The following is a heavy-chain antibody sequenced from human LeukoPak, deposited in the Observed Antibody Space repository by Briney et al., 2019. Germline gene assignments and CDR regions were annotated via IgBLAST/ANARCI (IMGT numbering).Heavy chain of an antibody. CDR1: GYTFTGYY. D-gene: IGHD3-22*01. Sequence: ASVKVSCKASGYTFTGYYMHGVRQAPGQGLEWMGWINPNSGGTNYAQKFQGWVTMTRDTSISTAYMELSRLRSDDTAVYYCARHILSDYYDSSGYLDYWGQGTLVTVSS. J-gene: IGHJ4*02. CDR3: ARHILSDYYDSSGYLDY. V-gene: IGHV1-2*04. CDR2: INPNSGGT.